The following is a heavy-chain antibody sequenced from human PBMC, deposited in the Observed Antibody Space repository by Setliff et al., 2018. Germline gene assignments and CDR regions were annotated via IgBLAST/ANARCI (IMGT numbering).Heavy chain of an antibody. CDR3: ASDWEQRGYYFIY. CDR2: ISRDTDYT. CDR1: GFSFNNYY. D-gene: IGHD1-26*01. Sequence: PGGSLRLSCAASGFSFNNYYMTWVRQAPGKGLEWISGISRDTDYTYYADSVKGRFTISRDNSQNTVYLQMNSLRAEDTAVYYCASDWEQRGYYFIYWGQGTLVTVSS. V-gene: IGHV3-21*01. J-gene: IGHJ4*02.